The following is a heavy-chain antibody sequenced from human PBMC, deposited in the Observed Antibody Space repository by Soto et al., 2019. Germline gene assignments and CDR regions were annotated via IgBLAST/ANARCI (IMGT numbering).Heavy chain of an antibody. Sequence: QLQLQESGPGLVKPSETLSLTCTVSGGSISSSSYYWGWIRQPPGKGLEWIGSIYYSGSTYYNPSLKSRVTISVDTSKNQFSLKLRSVTAADTAVYYCARLAVAGRYYVDYWGQGTLVTVSS. J-gene: IGHJ4*02. CDR1: GGSISSSSYY. D-gene: IGHD6-19*01. CDR2: IYYSGST. CDR3: ARLAVAGRYYVDY. V-gene: IGHV4-39*01.